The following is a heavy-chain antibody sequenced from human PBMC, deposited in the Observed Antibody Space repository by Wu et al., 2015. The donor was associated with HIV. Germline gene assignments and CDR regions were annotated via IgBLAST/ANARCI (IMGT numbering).Heavy chain of an antibody. J-gene: IGHJ4*02. CDR2: INPNSGGT. CDR1: GYTFTGYY. V-gene: IGHV1-2*02. D-gene: IGHD3-10*01. Sequence: QVQLVQSGAEVKKPGASVKVSCKASGYTFTGYYIHWVRQAPGQGLEWMGWINPNSGGTNYAQKFQGAVTMTRDTSISTAYMELSRLRLDDTAVYYCARDTGDRTGVLVVRGVIIILWSTWGQGTLVTVSS. CDR3: ARDTGDRTGVLVVRGVIIILWST.